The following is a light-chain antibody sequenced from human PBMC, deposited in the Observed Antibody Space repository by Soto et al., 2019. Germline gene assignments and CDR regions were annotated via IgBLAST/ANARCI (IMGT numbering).Light chain of an antibody. V-gene: IGKV1D-13*01. J-gene: IGKJ4*01. CDR2: DAS. Sequence: AIQLIQSPASLSASVGDRVTITCRASQAISSAFAWYQQKPGKAPNLLIYDASSLASGVPSRFSGSGSGTDFSLTISSLQPEDFATYYCQQFNDYPPTFGGGTKVEIK. CDR3: QQFNDYPPT. CDR1: QAISSA.